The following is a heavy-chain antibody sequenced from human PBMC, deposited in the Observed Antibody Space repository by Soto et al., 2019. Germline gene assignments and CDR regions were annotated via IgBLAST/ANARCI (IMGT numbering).Heavy chain of an antibody. J-gene: IGHJ4*02. CDR3: DRGVCGNSAYFDF. CDR2: MYQTGNT. D-gene: IGHD2-15*01. V-gene: IGHV4-30-2*01. CDR1: GVSIGSGDSS. Sequence: SETLSLTCAVSGVSIGSGDSSWSWLRQPPGKGLEWIGYMYQTGNTYYGPSLMSRVTISLERSKNQFSLRLNSVTAADTAVYYCDRGVCGNSAYFDFWRQGTLVTVSS.